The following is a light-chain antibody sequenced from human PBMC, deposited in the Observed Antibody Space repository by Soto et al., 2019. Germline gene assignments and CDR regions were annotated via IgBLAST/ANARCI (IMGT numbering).Light chain of an antibody. CDR2: DVT. V-gene: IGLV2-11*01. CDR3: CSYTGSYTLKV. Sequence: QSALTQPRSVSGSPGQSVTISCTGTSSDVGGYNYVSWYQQHPGKAPKLMIYDVTKRPSGVPDHFSGSKSGNTASLTISALQSEDEADYYCCSYTGSYTLKVFGGGTKLTVL. J-gene: IGLJ3*02. CDR1: SSDVGGYNY.